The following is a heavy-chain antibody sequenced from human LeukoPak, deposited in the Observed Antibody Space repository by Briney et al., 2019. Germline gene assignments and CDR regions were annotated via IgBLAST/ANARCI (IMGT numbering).Heavy chain of an antibody. CDR2: IYYSGST. CDR1: GGSISSSSYY. Sequence: SETLSLTCTVSGGSISSSSYYWGWIRQPPGTGLEWIGSIYYSGSTYYNPSLKSRVTISVDTSKNQFSLKLSSVTAADTAVYYCARHSMVTVPFDYWGQGTLVTVSS. D-gene: IGHD5-18*01. CDR3: ARHSMVTVPFDY. V-gene: IGHV4-39*01. J-gene: IGHJ4*02.